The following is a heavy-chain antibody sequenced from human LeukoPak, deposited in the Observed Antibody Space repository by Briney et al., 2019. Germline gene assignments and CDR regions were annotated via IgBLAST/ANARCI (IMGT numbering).Heavy chain of an antibody. CDR2: MYLSGTT. CDR1: GDSINSFDL. CDR3: AGLVGRYSSGLYYYYFDY. J-gene: IGHJ4*02. D-gene: IGHD3-22*01. Sequence: SGTLSLTCTVPGDSINSFDLWSWVRQPPGKGLEWIGVMYLSGTTHSNPSVKSRVTISIDKSKNQFFLNLSSVTAADTAVYYCAGLVGRYSSGLYYYYFDYWGQGTLVPVSS. V-gene: IGHV4-4*02.